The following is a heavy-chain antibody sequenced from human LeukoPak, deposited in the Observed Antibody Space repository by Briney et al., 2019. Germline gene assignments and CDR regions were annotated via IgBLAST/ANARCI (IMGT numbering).Heavy chain of an antibody. J-gene: IGHJ4*02. CDR2: MNPDSANT. D-gene: IGHD3-22*01. Sequence: ASVKVSCKASGYTFANYDINWVRQATGQGPEWMGWMNPDSANTGYAQKFQGRVTMTRNTSISTAYMELSSLRSEDTAVYYCARGKARITLIQAIDSWGQGTLVTVSS. V-gene: IGHV1-8*01. CDR1: GYTFANYD. CDR3: ARGKARITLIQAIDS.